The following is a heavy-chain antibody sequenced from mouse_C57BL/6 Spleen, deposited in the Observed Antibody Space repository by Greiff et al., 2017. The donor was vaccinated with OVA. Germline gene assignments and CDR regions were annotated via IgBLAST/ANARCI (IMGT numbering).Heavy chain of an antibody. CDR2: ISDGGSYT. CDR1: GFTFSSYA. J-gene: IGHJ3*01. Sequence: EVKVVESGGGLVKPGGSLKLSCAASGFTFSSYAMSWVRQTPEKRLEWVATISDGGSYTYYPDNVKGRFTISRDNAKNNLYLQMSHLKSEDTAMYYCARLADYDAGFAYWGQGTLVTVSA. V-gene: IGHV5-4*03. CDR3: ARLADYDAGFAY. D-gene: IGHD2-4*01.